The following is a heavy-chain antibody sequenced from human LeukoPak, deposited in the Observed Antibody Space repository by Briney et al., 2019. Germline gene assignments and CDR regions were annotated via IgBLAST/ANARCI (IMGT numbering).Heavy chain of an antibody. J-gene: IGHJ4*02. V-gene: IGHV3-7*01. Sequence: PGGSLRLSCAASGFIFSSYWMSWVRQAPGKGLEWVANIKQDGSEKYYVDSVKGRFTISRDNAKNSLYLQINSLRAEDTAVYYCARRQDFDCWGQGTLVTVSS. CDR1: GFIFSSYW. CDR3: ARRQDFDC. CDR2: IKQDGSEK.